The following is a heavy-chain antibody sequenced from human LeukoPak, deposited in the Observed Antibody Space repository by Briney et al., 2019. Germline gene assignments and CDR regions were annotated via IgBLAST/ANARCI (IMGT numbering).Heavy chain of an antibody. Sequence: SETLSLTCGLSGYSISIGYYWGGIRQPPGKRLEWIGSIYYNGTPYYSPSIKIRISISLDTSKDQFSLKLNSVTAADTAVYYCARQDLAVSGIDYWGQGTLVTVSS. V-gene: IGHV4-38-2*01. CDR2: IYYNGTP. CDR1: GYSISIGYY. J-gene: IGHJ4*02. CDR3: ARQDLAVSGIDY. D-gene: IGHD6-13*01.